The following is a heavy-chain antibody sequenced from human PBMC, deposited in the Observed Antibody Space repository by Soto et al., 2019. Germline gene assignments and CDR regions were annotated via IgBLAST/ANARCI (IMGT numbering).Heavy chain of an antibody. D-gene: IGHD3-10*01. CDR1: GFSLSTSGVG. CDR2: IYWDDDK. CDR3: AHTAGLLWFGEFPVGYYGMDV. Sequence: QITLKESGPTLVKPTQTLTLTCTFSGFSLSTSGVGVGWIRQPPGKALEWLALIYWDDDKRYSPSLKSRLTLTKDASNTQVVLTMTNMDPVDTATYYCAHTAGLLWFGEFPVGYYGMDVWGQGTTVTVSS. J-gene: IGHJ6*02. V-gene: IGHV2-5*02.